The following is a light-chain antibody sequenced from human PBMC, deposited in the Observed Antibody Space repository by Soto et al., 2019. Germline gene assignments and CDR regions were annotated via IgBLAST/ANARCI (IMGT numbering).Light chain of an antibody. CDR3: CSLTTSHTYV. J-gene: IGLJ1*01. CDR1: SSNIGGYNY. CDR2: GTN. Sequence: QSVLTQPPSASGTPGQRVTISCSGGSSNIGGYNYVYWYQQYPGTAPKLLVFGTNLRPSGVPDRFSASKSGTSGSLTISGLRSEDEADYYCCSLTTSHTYVFGSGTKLTVL. V-gene: IGLV1-47*02.